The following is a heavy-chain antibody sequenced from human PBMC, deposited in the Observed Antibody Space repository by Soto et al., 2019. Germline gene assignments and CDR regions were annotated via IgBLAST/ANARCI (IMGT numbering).Heavy chain of an antibody. D-gene: IGHD1-26*01. J-gene: IGHJ4*02. Sequence: QVQLVESGGGVVQPGRSLRLSCAASGFTFSSYAMHWVRQAPGKGLEWVAVISYDGSNKYYADSVKGRFTISRDNSKNTLYLKMNSRRAEDTAVYYCARLGSGRGYWGQGTLVSVSS. CDR1: GFTFSSYA. CDR2: ISYDGSNK. V-gene: IGHV3-30-3*01. CDR3: ARLGSGRGY.